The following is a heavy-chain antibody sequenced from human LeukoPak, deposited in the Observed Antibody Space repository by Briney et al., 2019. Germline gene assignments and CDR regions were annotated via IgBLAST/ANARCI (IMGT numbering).Heavy chain of an antibody. D-gene: IGHD3-22*01. J-gene: IGHJ4*02. CDR3: ARGLYYYDKTSWDY. CDR2: IYTSGST. Sequence: NPSETLSLTCTVAGGSISSYYWSWIRQPAGKGLELIGRIYTSGSTNYNPSLKSRVTMSVDTSKNQFSLKLSSVTAADTAVYYCARGLYYYDKTSWDYWGQGTLVTVSS. V-gene: IGHV4-4*07. CDR1: GGSISSYY.